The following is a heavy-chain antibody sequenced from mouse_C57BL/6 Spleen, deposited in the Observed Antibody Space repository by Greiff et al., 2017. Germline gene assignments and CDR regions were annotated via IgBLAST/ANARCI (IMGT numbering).Heavy chain of an antibody. V-gene: IGHV1-69*01. CDR1: GYTFTSYW. CDR2: LDPSDSYT. J-gene: IGHJ4*01. D-gene: IGHD1-1*01. Sequence: QVQLQQPGAELVMPGASVKLSCKASGYTFTSYWMHWVKQRPGQGLEWIGELDPSDSYTNYNQKFKGKSTLTVDKSSSTAYMQLSSLTSEDSAVYYCARRIYYYGSSYGDYWGQGTSVTVSS. CDR3: ARRIYYYGSSYGDY.